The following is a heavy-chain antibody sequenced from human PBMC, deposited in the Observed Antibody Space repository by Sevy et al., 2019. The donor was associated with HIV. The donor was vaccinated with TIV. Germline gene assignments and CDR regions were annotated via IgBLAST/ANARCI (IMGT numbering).Heavy chain of an antibody. D-gene: IGHD6-19*01. Sequence: GGSLRLSCAASGFTFSSYAMSWVRQAPGKGLEWVSAISGSGGSTYYADSVKDRFTISRDNSKNTLYLQMNSLRAEDTAVYYCAKVFTAVASENYFDYWGQGTLVTVSS. CDR2: ISGSGGST. CDR3: AKVFTAVASENYFDY. J-gene: IGHJ4*02. V-gene: IGHV3-23*01. CDR1: GFTFSSYA.